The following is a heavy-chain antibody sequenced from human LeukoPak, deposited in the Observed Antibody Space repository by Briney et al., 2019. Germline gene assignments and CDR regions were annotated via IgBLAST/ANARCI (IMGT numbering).Heavy chain of an antibody. CDR1: GGSFSGYY. Sequence: SETLSLTCAVYGGSFSGYYWSWIRQPPGKGLEWIGEINHSGSTNYNPSLKSRVTISVDTSKNQFSLKLNSVTAADTAVYYCARNRYYYGSGNYGVPNWFDPWGQGTLVTVSS. CDR2: INHSGST. CDR3: ARNRYYYGSGNYGVPNWFDP. J-gene: IGHJ5*02. V-gene: IGHV4-34*01. D-gene: IGHD3-10*01.